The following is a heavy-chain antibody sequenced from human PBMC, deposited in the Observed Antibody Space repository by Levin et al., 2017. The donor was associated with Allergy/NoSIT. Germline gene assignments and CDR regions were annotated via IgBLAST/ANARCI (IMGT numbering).Heavy chain of an antibody. Sequence: ASVKVSCKASGYTFTSYGISWVRQAPGQGLEWMGWISAYNGNTNYAQKLQGRVTMTTDTSTSTAYMELRSLRSDDTAVYYCARVIVRLSDTWRDYYYYYYMDVWGKGTTVTVSS. J-gene: IGHJ6*03. CDR2: ISAYNGNT. D-gene: IGHD3-16*02. CDR1: GYTFTSYG. CDR3: ARVIVRLSDTWRDYYYYYYMDV. V-gene: IGHV1-18*01.